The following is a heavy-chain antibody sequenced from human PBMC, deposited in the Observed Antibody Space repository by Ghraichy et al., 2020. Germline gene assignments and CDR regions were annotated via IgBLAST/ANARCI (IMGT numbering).Heavy chain of an antibody. D-gene: IGHD3-16*01. CDR3: ARCYDSIWGIHPLNY. V-gene: IGHV3-7*01. CDR2: IKSDGSEK. CDR1: GFTFSNYW. J-gene: IGHJ4*02. Sequence: GGSLRLSCAASGFTFSNYWMTWVRQAPGKGLEWVANIKSDGSEKYFVDSVKGRFTISRDNAENSLYLQMNSLRAEDTAVYYCARCYDSIWGIHPLNYWGQGTLVIVSS.